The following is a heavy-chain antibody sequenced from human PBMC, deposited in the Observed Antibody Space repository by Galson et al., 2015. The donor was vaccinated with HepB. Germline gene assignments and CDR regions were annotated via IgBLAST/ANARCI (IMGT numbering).Heavy chain of an antibody. Sequence: SLRLSCAASGFTFSSYGMHWVRQAPGKGLEWVAVISYDGSNKYYADSVKGRFTISRDNSKNTLYLQMNSLRAEDTAVYYCAKDWGIVVVVADGYGMDVWGQGTTVTVSS. J-gene: IGHJ6*02. CDR2: ISYDGSNK. CDR1: GFTFSSYG. CDR3: AKDWGIVVVVADGYGMDV. V-gene: IGHV3-30*18. D-gene: IGHD2-15*01.